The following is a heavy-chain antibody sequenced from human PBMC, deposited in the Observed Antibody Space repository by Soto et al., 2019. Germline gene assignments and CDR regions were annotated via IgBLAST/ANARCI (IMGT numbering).Heavy chain of an antibody. CDR3: ARHPATTFSYYYYGMDV. D-gene: IGHD1-7*01. J-gene: IGHJ6*02. CDR1: GYSFTSYW. V-gene: IGHV5-10-1*01. CDR2: IDPSDSYT. Sequence: KISCKGSGYSFTSYWISWVRQMPGKGLEWMGRIDPSDSYTNYSPSFQGHVTISADKSISTAYLQWSSLKASDTAMYYCARHPATTFSYYYYGMDVWGQGTTGTVS.